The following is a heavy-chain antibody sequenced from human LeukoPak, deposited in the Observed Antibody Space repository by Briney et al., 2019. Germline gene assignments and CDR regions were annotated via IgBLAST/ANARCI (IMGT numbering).Heavy chain of an antibody. CDR3: ARYYYDSSGRGGLDY. D-gene: IGHD3-22*01. J-gene: IGHJ4*02. CDR1: GFTFSSYD. Sequence: PGGSLRLSCAASGFTFSSYDMHWVRQATGKGLEWVSAIGTAGDTYYPGSVKGRFTISRESAKNSLYLQMNSLRAGDTAVYYCARYYYDSSGRGGLDYWGQGTLVTVSS. CDR2: IGTAGDT. V-gene: IGHV3-13*01.